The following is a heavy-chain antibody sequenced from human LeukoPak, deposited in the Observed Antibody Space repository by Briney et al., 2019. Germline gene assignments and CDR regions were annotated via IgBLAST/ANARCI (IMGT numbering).Heavy chain of an antibody. Sequence: GASVKVSCKASGGTFSSYAISWVRQASGQGLEWMGRIIPIFGTANYAQKFQGRVTITTDESTSTAYMELSSLRSEDTAVYYCAREGSSSSYYHYYMDVWGKGTTVTVSS. V-gene: IGHV1-69*05. CDR2: IIPIFGTA. CDR3: AREGSSSSYYHYYMDV. D-gene: IGHD6-6*01. CDR1: GGTFSSYA. J-gene: IGHJ6*03.